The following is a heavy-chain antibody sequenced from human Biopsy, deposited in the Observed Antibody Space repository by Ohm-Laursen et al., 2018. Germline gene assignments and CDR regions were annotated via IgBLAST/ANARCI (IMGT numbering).Heavy chain of an antibody. D-gene: IGHD4/OR15-4a*01. J-gene: IGHJ2*01. Sequence: SLRLSCTASGFTFATYGMSWVRQAPGTGLVWVSGISSTGNSTYYADSVKGRFTISRDNSKNTLYLQLNSLRVEDTALYYCAKDRRTMRVWYFDLWGRGTLVTVSS. CDR3: AKDRRTMRVWYFDL. CDR2: ISSTGNST. CDR1: GFTFATYG. V-gene: IGHV3-23*01.